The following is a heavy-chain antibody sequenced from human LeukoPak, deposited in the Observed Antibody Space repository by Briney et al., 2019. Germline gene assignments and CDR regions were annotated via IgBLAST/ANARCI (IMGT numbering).Heavy chain of an antibody. CDR1: GFTFDDYA. CDR3: AKAVSAGRVFDY. J-gene: IGHJ4*02. Sequence: GGSLRLSCAASGFTFDDYAMHWVRQAPGKGLEWVSGISWNSGSIGYADSVTGRFTISRDNAKNSLYLQMNSLRAEDTAVYYCAKAVSAGRVFDYWGQGTLVTVSS. V-gene: IGHV3-9*01. CDR2: ISWNSGSI.